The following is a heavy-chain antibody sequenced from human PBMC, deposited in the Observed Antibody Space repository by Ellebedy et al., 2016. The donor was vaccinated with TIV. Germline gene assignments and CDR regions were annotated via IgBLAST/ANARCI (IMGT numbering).Heavy chain of an antibody. Sequence: AASVKVSCKASGYTLSDHYIHWVRQAPGQGLEWMGWINLKSGGANYVQKFQGRVTLTRDTSVSTASMDVTNLRSDDTAVYFCARGGSGWYEMDHWGQGTLVIVSS. D-gene: IGHD6-19*01. CDR2: INLKSGGA. J-gene: IGHJ4*02. V-gene: IGHV1-2*02. CDR3: ARGGSGWYEMDH. CDR1: GYTLSDHY.